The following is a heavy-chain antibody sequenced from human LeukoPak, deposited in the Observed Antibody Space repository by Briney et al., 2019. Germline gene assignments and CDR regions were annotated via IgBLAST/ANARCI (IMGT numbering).Heavy chain of an antibody. Sequence: SETLSLTCAVYGGSFSGYYWNWIRQPPGKGLEWVGEINHSGSTNYNPSLKSRVTISVDTSKNQYSLMLSSVTAADTAVYYCARVGVRGVTYYYYCGMDVWGQGTTVTVSS. V-gene: IGHV4-34*01. CDR1: GGSFSGYY. J-gene: IGHJ6*02. CDR3: ARVGVRGVTYYYYCGMDV. D-gene: IGHD3-10*01. CDR2: INHSGST.